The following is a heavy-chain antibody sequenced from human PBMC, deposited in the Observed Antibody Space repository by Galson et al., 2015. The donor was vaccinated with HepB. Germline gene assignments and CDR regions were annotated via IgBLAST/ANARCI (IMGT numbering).Heavy chain of an antibody. CDR3: AGEPGRDGYNYADY. CDR1: GGTFSSYA. V-gene: IGHV1-69*01. J-gene: IGHJ4*02. D-gene: IGHD5-24*01. Sequence: SCKASGGTFSSYAISWVRQAPGQGLEWMGGIIPIFGTANYAQKFQGRVTITADESTSTAYMELSSLRSEDTAVYYCAGEPGRDGYNYADYWGQGTLVTVSS. CDR2: IIPIFGTA.